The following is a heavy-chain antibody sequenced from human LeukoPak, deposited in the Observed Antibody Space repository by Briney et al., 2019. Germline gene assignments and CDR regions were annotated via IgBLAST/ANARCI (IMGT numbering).Heavy chain of an antibody. D-gene: IGHD6-19*01. CDR1: GYSFTSYC. CDR3: AGRGITVSADTFDI. V-gene: IGHV5-51*01. J-gene: IGHJ3*02. CDR2: FYPGDSDI. Sequence: GESLKISCKGSGYSFTSYCMGWARQMPGKGLEWMGIFYPGDSDIRYSPSFQGQVTISVAKSITTAYLQWSSLKASDTAMYYCAGRGITVSADTFDIWGQGTMVTVSS.